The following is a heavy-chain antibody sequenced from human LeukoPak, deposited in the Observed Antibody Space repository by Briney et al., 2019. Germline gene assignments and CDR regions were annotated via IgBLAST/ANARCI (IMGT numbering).Heavy chain of an antibody. CDR1: GGSISSVSYY. Sequence: SETLSLTCTVSGGSISSVSYYWSWIRQPAGKGLEWIGRFYTSGSTNYNPSLKSRVTISVDTSKNQFSLKLNSVTAADTAVYYRARTTARGAFDIWGQGTMVTVSS. J-gene: IGHJ3*02. CDR3: ARTTARGAFDI. D-gene: IGHD2-21*02. CDR2: FYTSGST. V-gene: IGHV4-61*02.